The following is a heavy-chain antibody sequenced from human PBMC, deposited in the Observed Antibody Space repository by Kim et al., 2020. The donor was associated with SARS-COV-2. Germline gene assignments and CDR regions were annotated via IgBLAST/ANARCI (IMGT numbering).Heavy chain of an antibody. CDR3: ARQIVIDGMDV. Sequence: NSHPSLKSRVTISVDTSKNQFSLKLSSVTAADTAVYYCARQIVIDGMDVWGQGTTVTVSS. J-gene: IGHJ6*02. V-gene: IGHV4-59*08. D-gene: IGHD2-15*01.